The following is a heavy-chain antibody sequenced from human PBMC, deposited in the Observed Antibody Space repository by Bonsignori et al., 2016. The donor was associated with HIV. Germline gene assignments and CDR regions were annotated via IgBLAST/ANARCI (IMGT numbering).Heavy chain of an antibody. V-gene: IGHV1-69*10. D-gene: IGHD3-22*01. CDR2: IIPILGIA. J-gene: IGHJ6*03. Sequence: WVRQAPGQGLEWMGGIIPILGIANYAQKFQGRVTITADESTSTAYMELSSLRSEDTAVYYCARVRFNDSSGVYYYYMDVWGKGTTVTVSS. CDR3: ARVRFNDSSGVYYYYMDV.